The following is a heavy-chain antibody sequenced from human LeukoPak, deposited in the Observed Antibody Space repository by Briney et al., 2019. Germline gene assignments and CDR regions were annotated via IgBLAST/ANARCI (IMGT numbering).Heavy chain of an antibody. V-gene: IGHV3-7*01. J-gene: IGHJ4*02. D-gene: IGHD3-22*01. CDR3: ARVGATYYYDSSGYRSVYFDY. CDR1: GFTFSSYW. Sequence: AGGSLRLSCAASGFTFSSYWMSWVRQAPGKGLEWVANIKQDGSEKYYVDSVKGRFTISRDNAKNSLYLQMNSLRAEDTAVYYCARVGATYYYDSSGYRSVYFDYWGQGTLVTVSS. CDR2: IKQDGSEK.